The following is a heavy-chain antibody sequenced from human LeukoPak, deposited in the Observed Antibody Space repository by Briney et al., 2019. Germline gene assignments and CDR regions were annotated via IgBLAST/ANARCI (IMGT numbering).Heavy chain of an antibody. CDR3: ARDEYCGGDCYSD. J-gene: IGHJ4*02. CDR2: IKPDGGEK. V-gene: IGHV3-7*03. D-gene: IGHD2-21*02. CDR1: GFTFSSYM. Sequence: GESLRLSCAASGFTFSSYMMTWVRQAPGKGLEWVANIKPDGGEKFYVDSVRGRFTISRDNAKNSLYLQMNSLRAEDTAVYYCARDEYCGGDCYSDWGQGTLVTVSS.